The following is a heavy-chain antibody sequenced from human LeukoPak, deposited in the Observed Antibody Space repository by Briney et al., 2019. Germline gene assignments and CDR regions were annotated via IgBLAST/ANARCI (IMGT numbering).Heavy chain of an antibody. V-gene: IGHV3-30*02. Sequence: GGSLRLSRAASGFTFSSYGMHWVRQAPGKGLEWVAFIRYDGSNKYYADSVKGRFTISRDNSKNTLYLQMNSLRAEDTAVYYCAKDNYGDYENDYWGQGTLVTVSS. J-gene: IGHJ4*02. CDR1: GFTFSSYG. CDR2: IRYDGSNK. D-gene: IGHD4-17*01. CDR3: AKDNYGDYENDY.